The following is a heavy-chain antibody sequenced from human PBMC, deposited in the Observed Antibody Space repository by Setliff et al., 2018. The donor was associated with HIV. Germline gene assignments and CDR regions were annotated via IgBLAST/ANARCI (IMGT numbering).Heavy chain of an antibody. J-gene: IGHJ4*02. V-gene: IGHV4-39*07. D-gene: IGHD1-26*01. CDR2: IAYTGSG. CDR1: GGSISSRNFY. CDR3: AREVRWELPQGFDH. Sequence: SETLSLTCTVSGGSISSRNFYWGWIRQPPGKGLEWIGSIAYTGSGYYNSSLKSRVTISVDTSRNECSLKLTSVTAADTAVYYCAREVRWELPQGFDHWGQGSQFTVSS.